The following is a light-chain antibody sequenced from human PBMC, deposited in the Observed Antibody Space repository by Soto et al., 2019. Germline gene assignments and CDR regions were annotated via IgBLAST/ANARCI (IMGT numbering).Light chain of an antibody. J-gene: IGKJ2*01. CDR2: GAS. CDR3: QEYCTSPLT. CDR1: QSVNSNY. V-gene: IGKV3-20*01. Sequence: EIVLTQSPGTLSLSPGERATLSCRASQSVNSNYLAWYQQTPGQVPRPLIYGASIRAAGVQARLSGSGSGTDFTLTISSLEPEYCAVYYCQEYCTSPLTFGQGTKLEIK.